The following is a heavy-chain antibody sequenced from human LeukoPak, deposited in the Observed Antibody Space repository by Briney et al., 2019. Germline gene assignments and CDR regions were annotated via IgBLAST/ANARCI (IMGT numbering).Heavy chain of an antibody. CDR2: IRNKDYGARP. V-gene: IGHV3-49*04. D-gene: IGHD3-22*01. CDR1: GFTFGNHA. CDR3: TRVNYYDSSSFYYGYFDY. Sequence: PGGSLRLSCTASGFTFGNHAMSWVRQAPGKGLEWVGFIRNKDYGARPDYAASVQGRFTITRDDSESIAYLQMNSLKTEDTGVYYCTRVNYYDSSSFYYGYFDYWGQGALVTVSS. J-gene: IGHJ4*02.